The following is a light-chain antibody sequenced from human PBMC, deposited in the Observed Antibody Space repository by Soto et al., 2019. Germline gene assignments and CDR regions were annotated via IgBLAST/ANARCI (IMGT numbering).Light chain of an antibody. V-gene: IGKV3-11*01. Sequence: EIVLTQSPATLSLSPGERATLSCRASQSINTYLAWYQQKPGQAPRLLVYDASNRATGIPARFSGSGSGTDFTLTISSLEPEDFAVYYCQQRSNWPPLTFGGGTNVEIK. CDR1: QSINTY. CDR2: DAS. CDR3: QQRSNWPPLT. J-gene: IGKJ4*01.